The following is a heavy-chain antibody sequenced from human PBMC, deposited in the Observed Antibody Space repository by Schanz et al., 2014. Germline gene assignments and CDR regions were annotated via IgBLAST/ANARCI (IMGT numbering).Heavy chain of an antibody. V-gene: IGHV4-34*01. CDR2: INHSANT. CDR1: GLLFSYYY. J-gene: IGHJ6*03. Sequence: VQLVESGGGLVRPGGSLRLSCAASGLLFSYYYMSGVRQSPDKGLEWIGEINHSANTTYNPSLKSRVTISVDSSKNQFSLMLNSVTAADTAVYYCARRHHFRSGPYYYYYMDVWGKGTTVTVSS. D-gene: IGHD3-3*02. CDR3: ARRHHFRSGPYYYYYMDV.